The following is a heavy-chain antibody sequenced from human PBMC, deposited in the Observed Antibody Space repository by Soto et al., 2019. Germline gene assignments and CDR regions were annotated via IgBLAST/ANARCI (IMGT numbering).Heavy chain of an antibody. V-gene: IGHV4-34*01. CDR1: GGSFSGYY. CDR3: ARFWSGYYGFDY. Sequence: PSETLSLTCAVYGGSFSGYYWSWIRQPPGKGLEWIGENNHSGSTNYNPSLKSRVTISVDTSKNQFSLKLSSVTASDTAVYYCARFWSGYYGFDYWGQGTLVTVSS. CDR2: NNHSGST. J-gene: IGHJ4*02. D-gene: IGHD3-3*01.